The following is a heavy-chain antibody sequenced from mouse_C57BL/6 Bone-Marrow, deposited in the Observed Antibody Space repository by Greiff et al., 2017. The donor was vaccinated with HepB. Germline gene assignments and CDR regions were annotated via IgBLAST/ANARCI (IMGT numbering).Heavy chain of an antibody. CDR3: ARSHYYAMDY. V-gene: IGHV1-63*01. J-gene: IGHJ4*01. Sequence: QVHVKQSGAELVRPGTSVKMSCKASGYTFTNYWIGWAKQRPGHGLEWIGDIYPGGGYTNYNEKFKGKATLTADKSSSTAYMQFSSLTSEDSAIYYCARSHYYAMDYWGQGTSVTVSS. CDR2: IYPGGGYT. CDR1: GYTFTNYW.